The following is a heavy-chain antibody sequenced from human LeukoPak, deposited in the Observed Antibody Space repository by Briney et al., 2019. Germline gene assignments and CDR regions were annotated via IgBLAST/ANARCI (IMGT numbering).Heavy chain of an antibody. V-gene: IGHV4-59*08. J-gene: IGHJ4*02. Sequence: SETLSLTCTVSGGSISNYYWSWIRQPPGKGLEWIGYIYSSGNTNYNPSLNSRVTISLDTSKSQFSLMLRSLTAADTAVYYCARRYTASPGERFDYWGQGTLVTVS. CDR2: IYSSGNT. D-gene: IGHD2-2*02. CDR3: ARRYTASPGERFDY. CDR1: GGSISNYY.